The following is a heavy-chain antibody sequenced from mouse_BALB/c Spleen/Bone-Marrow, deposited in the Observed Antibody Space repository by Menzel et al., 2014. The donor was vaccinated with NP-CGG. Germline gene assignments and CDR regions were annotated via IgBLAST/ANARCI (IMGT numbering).Heavy chain of an antibody. V-gene: IGHV3-2*02. J-gene: IGHJ3*01. D-gene: IGHD2-4*01. CDR2: ISYSGST. Sequence: VQLKESGPGLVKPSQSLSLTCTVTGYSITRDYAWNWIRQFTGNKLEWMGYISYSGSTTYNPSRKSRFSITRDTSKNQFFLQLNSVTTEDTATYYCARSSSYDYDVGFAYWGQGTLVTVSA. CDR1: GYSITRDYA. CDR3: ARSSSYDYDVGFAY.